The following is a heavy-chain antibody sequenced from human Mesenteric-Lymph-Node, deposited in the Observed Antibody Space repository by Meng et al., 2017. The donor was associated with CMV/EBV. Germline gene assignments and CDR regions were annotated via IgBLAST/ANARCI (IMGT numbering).Heavy chain of an antibody. J-gene: IGHJ4*02. CDR1: GFTFSNYG. CDR2: IRYDGSNK. CDR3: ARGARPYSGSYPGY. V-gene: IGHV3-30*02. D-gene: IGHD1-26*01. Sequence: GGSLRLSCAASGFTFSNYGMYWLRHAPGKGLEWVAFIRYDGSNKDYADSVKGRFTISRDNAKNSLYLQMNSLRAEDTAVYYCARGARPYSGSYPGYWGQGTLVTVSS.